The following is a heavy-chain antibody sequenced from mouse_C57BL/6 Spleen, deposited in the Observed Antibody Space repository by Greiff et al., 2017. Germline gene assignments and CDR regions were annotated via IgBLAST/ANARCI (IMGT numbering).Heavy chain of an antibody. CDR3: ARCAGAWFAY. Sequence: VQLLQPGAELVKPGASVKLSCKASGYTFTSYWMHWVKQRPGQGLEWIGMIHPNSGSTNYNEKFKSKATLTVDKSSSTAYMQLSSLTSEDSAVYYCARCAGAWFAYWGQGTLVTVSA. J-gene: IGHJ3*01. CDR1: GYTFTSYW. V-gene: IGHV1-64*01. CDR2: IHPNSGST.